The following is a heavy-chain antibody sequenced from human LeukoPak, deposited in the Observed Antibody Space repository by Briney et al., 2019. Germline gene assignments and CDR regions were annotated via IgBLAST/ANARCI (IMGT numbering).Heavy chain of an antibody. V-gene: IGHV3-53*01. J-gene: IGHJ3*02. CDR1: GFTVSSNY. CDR3: ARALYSYGSPGAFDI. D-gene: IGHD5-18*01. Sequence: GGSLRLSCAASGFTVSSNYMTWVRQAPGKGLEWVSVIYSGGSTYYADSVKGRFTISRDNSQNTLCLQMNSLRAEDTAVYYCARALYSYGSPGAFDIWGQGTMVTVSS. CDR2: IYSGGST.